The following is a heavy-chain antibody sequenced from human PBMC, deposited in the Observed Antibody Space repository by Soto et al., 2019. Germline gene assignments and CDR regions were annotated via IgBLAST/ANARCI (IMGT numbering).Heavy chain of an antibody. J-gene: IGHJ4*02. CDR3: ARSDYSNGWYSYYFDS. CDR1: GTSTRGYY. CDR2: VYFSGTT. V-gene: IGHV4-59*01. D-gene: IGHD6-19*01. Sequence: VQLLQSGPGLVKPSETLSLTCTVSGTSTRGYYWSWIRQPPGKGLEWIGYVYFSGTTTYNPSLKSRVTISADTSKNQFSLRLNSVTAADTAVYYCARSDYSNGWYSYYFDSWGQGTLVTVSS.